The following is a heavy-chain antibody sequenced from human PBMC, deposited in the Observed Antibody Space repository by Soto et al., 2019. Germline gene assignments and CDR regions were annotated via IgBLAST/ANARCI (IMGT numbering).Heavy chain of an antibody. CDR3: AKGRGGSGSLTPRVDF. V-gene: IGHV3-23*01. J-gene: IGHJ4*02. CDR1: GFTFNNYA. CDR2: ISGGGDTT. Sequence: EVQLLESGGGLVQPGGSLRLSCAASGFTFNNYAMTWVRQAPGKGLEWVSAISGGGDTTSYADSVKGRFTVSRDGCKNTLYLQMSSLRAEDTALYSCAKGRGGSGSLTPRVDFWGQGTLVTVSS. D-gene: IGHD3-10*01.